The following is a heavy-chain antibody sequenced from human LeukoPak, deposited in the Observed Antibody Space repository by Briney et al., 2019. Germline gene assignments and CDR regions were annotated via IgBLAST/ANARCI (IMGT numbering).Heavy chain of an antibody. CDR2: IYPGDSET. CDR1: GFTSSRYE. V-gene: IGHV5-51*01. Sequence: PGGSLRLSCVVSGFTSSRYEMHWVRQAPGKGLEWMGIIYPGDSETRYSPSFQGHVTISADKSVSTAYLQWSSLKASDTATYYCARQSTSSWENWGQGTLVTVSS. J-gene: IGHJ4*02. D-gene: IGHD6-13*01. CDR3: ARQSTSSWEN.